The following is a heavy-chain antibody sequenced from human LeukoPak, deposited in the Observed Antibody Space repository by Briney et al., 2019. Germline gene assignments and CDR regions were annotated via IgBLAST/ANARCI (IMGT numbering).Heavy chain of an antibody. J-gene: IGHJ4*02. V-gene: IGHV3-23*01. D-gene: IGHD3-22*01. CDR2: ISGSGGST. CDR1: GFTFSSYA. Sequence: GGSLRLSCAASGFTFSSYAMSWVRQAPGKGLEWVSAISGSGGSTYYADSVKGRFTISRDNSKNTLYLQMNSLRAEDTAVYYCAKDSRSYYDSSGYNWGQGTLVTVSS. CDR3: AKDSRSYYDSSGYN.